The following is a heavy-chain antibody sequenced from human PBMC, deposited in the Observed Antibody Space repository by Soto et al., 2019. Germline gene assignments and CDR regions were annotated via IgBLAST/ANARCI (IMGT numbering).Heavy chain of an antibody. CDR3: ARDCERGRDYFMAIGY. D-gene: IGHD3-16*01. J-gene: IGHJ4*02. V-gene: IGHV1-18*01. CDR2: ISAYNGNT. Sequence: QVQLVQSGAEVKKPGASVKVSCKASGYTFTSYGISWGRQAPGQGLEWMGWISAYNGNTNYAQKLQGRVTMTTDTTTSTAYMELRSLRSDDTAVYYCARDCERGRDYFMAIGYWGQGTRVTVSS. CDR1: GYTFTSYG.